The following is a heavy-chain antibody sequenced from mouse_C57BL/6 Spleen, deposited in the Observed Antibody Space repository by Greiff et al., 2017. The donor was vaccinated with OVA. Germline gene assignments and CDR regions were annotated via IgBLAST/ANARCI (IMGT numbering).Heavy chain of an antibody. V-gene: IGHV1-59*01. D-gene: IGHD4-1*01. Sequence: QVQLQQPGAELVRPGPSVKLSCKASGYTFTSYWMHWVKQRPGQGLEWIGVIDPSDSYTNYNQKFKGKATLTVDTSSRTAYMQLSSLTSEDSAVYYCARRTGTGTGYFDVWGTGTTVTVSS. CDR3: ARRTGTGTGYFDV. CDR2: IDPSDSYT. CDR1: GYTFTSYW. J-gene: IGHJ1*03.